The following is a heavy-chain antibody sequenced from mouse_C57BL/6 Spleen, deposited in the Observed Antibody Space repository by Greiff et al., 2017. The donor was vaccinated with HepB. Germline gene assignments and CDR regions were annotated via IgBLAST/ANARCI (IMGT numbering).Heavy chain of an antibody. CDR2: IDPSDSYT. CDR1: GYTFTSYW. V-gene: IGHV1-50*01. Sequence: QVQLQQPGAELVKPGASVKLSCKASGYTFTSYWLQWVKQRPGQGLEWIGEIDPSDSYTYYKQKFKGKATFTVDTSSSTAYMQLSSLTSEDSAVYYCARSDLRFAYWGQGTLVTVSA. CDR3: ARSDLRFAY. J-gene: IGHJ3*01.